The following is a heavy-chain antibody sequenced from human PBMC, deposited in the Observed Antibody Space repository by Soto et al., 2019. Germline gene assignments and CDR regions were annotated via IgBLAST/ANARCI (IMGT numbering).Heavy chain of an antibody. CDR2: IYPGDSDT. D-gene: IGHD3-10*01. J-gene: IGHJ3*02. V-gene: IGHV5-51*01. CDR1: GYSFTGCW. CDR3: ARQTWFGDQPGAVEI. Sequence: GESLNISCKGPGYSFTGCWIGWVRQMPAKGLAWMRLIYPGDSDTRYSPSLQGQDTNSADKSISTAYLQWSSLKASDTAMYYCARQTWFGDQPGAVEIWGQGTMVTVS.